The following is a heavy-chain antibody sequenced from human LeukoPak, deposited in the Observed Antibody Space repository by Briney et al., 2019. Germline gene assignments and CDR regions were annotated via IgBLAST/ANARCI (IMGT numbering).Heavy chain of an antibody. CDR2: IYYTGST. Sequence: SETLSLTCSVSGGSVTSGGFYWGWVRQPPGKGPEWIATIYYTGSTYYNPSLKSRVTISIDTSKNQFSLRLTSVTATDTAVYHCARHSGSGSLSRPFDPWGQGTLVTVSS. D-gene: IGHD3-10*01. J-gene: IGHJ5*02. CDR3: ARHSGSGSLSRPFDP. V-gene: IGHV4-39*01. CDR1: GGSVTSGGFY.